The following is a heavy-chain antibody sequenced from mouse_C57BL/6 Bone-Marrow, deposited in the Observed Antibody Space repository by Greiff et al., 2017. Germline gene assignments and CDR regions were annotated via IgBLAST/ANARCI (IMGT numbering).Heavy chain of an antibody. CDR1: GFTFSSYA. CDR2: ISDGGSYT. D-gene: IGHD2-2*01. J-gene: IGHJ3*01. Sequence: EVKLVESGGGLVKPGGSLKLSCAASGFTFSSYAMSWVRQTPEKRLEWVATISDGGSYTYYPDNVKGRFTISRDNAKNNLYLQMSHLKSEDTAMYYGAREEGYGYGGAYWGQGTLVTVSA. V-gene: IGHV5-4*03. CDR3: AREEGYGYGGAY.